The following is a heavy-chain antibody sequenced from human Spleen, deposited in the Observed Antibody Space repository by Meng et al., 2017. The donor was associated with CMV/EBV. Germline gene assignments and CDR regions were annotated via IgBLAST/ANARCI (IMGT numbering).Heavy chain of an antibody. V-gene: IGHV1-2*02. J-gene: IGHJ6*02. Sequence: ASVKVSCKASGYTFTGYYMHWVRQAPGQGLEWMGWINPNSGGTNYAQKFQGRVTMTRDTSISTAYMELSRLRSEDTAVYYCASFSIAVAGRVYYYYYGMDVWGQGTTVTVSS. CDR2: INPNSGGT. D-gene: IGHD6-19*01. CDR1: GYTFTGYY. CDR3: ASFSIAVAGRVYYYYYGMDV.